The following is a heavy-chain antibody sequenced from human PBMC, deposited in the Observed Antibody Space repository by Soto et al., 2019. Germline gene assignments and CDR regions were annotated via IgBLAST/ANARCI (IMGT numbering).Heavy chain of an antibody. Sequence: GGSLRLSCAASGFTFSSYGMHWVRQAPGKGLEWVAVISYDGSNKYYADSVKGRFTISRDNSKNTLYLQMNSLRAEDTAVYYCAKGVDYGPFDYWGQGTLVTVSS. CDR1: GFTFSSYG. CDR2: ISYDGSNK. D-gene: IGHD4-17*01. J-gene: IGHJ4*02. V-gene: IGHV3-30*18. CDR3: AKGVDYGPFDY.